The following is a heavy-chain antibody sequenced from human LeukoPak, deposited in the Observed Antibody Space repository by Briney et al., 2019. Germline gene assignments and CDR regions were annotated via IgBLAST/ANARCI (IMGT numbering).Heavy chain of an antibody. CDR1: GGSFSGYY. Sequence: PSETLSLTCAVYGGSFSGYYWSWIRQPPGKGLEWIGEINHSGSTNYSPSLKSRVTISVDTSKNQFSLKLSSVTAADTAVYYCARSRIQLWSTPYDYWGQGTLVTVSS. CDR2: INHSGST. V-gene: IGHV4-34*01. D-gene: IGHD5-18*01. J-gene: IGHJ4*02. CDR3: ARSRIQLWSTPYDY.